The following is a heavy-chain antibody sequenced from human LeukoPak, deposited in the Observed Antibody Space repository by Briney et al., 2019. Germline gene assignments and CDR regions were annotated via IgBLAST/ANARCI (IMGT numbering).Heavy chain of an antibody. Sequence: GASMKVSCKASGYAFSSYGIGWVRQAPGQGLEWMGWVGPYNRKTNYSQKFQGRVTMTTDTSTNTAYLELRTLRSDDTAVYYCARGAPRGVWNFYFDYWGQGTLVTVSS. CDR2: VGPYNRKT. V-gene: IGHV1-18*01. CDR3: ARGAPRGVWNFYFDY. D-gene: IGHD1-7*01. CDR1: GYAFSSYG. J-gene: IGHJ4*02.